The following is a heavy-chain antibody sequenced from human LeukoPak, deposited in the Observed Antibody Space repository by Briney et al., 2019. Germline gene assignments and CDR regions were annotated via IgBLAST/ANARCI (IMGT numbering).Heavy chain of an antibody. J-gene: IGHJ4*02. CDR2: ISYDGSNK. CDR1: GFTFSSYA. Sequence: GGSLRLSCAASGFTFSSYAMHWVRQAPGKGLEWVAVISYDGSNKYYADSVKGRFTISRDNSKNTLYLQMNSLRAEDTAVYYCARALVIVVVVAATPVDYWGQGTLVTVSS. D-gene: IGHD2-15*01. CDR3: ARALVIVVVVAATPVDY. V-gene: IGHV3-30*04.